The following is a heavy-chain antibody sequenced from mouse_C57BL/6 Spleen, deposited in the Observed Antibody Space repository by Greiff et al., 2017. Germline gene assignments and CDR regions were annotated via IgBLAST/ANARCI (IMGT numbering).Heavy chain of an antibody. CDR1: CFAFSSYW. Sequence: PLLPSVAVLVQPGASLKISCKASCFAFSSYWMYWVQQRPGKGLEWIGQIYPGDGDPNYNGKFKGKATLTADKSSSTAYMQRSSLTSEDSAVYFCARSSSGPCVADGGQGTLVTVSA. J-gene: IGHJ3*01. CDR3: ARSSSGPCVAD. V-gene: IGHV1-80*01. CDR2: IYPGDGDP. D-gene: IGHD3-2*02.